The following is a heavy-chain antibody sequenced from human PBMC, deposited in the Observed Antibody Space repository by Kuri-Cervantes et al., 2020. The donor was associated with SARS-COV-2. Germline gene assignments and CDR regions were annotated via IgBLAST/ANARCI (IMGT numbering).Heavy chain of an antibody. Sequence: GSLRLSCTVSGGSISSYYWGWIRQPPGKGLEWIGSIYHSGSTYYNPSLKSRVTISVDTSKNQFSLKLSSVTAADTAVYYCAIAWSTFDYWGQGTLVTVSS. J-gene: IGHJ4*02. V-gene: IGHV4-38-2*02. CDR1: GGSISSYY. D-gene: IGHD2-15*01. CDR2: IYHSGST. CDR3: AIAWSTFDY.